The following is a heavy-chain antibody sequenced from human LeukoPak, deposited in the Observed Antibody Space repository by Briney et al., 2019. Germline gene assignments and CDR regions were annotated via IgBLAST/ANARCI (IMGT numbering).Heavy chain of an antibody. J-gene: IGHJ3*02. V-gene: IGHV3-23*01. CDR2: IGGSDGST. CDR1: GFTFSSYV. Sequence: PGGSLRLSCAASGFTFSSYVMNWVRQAPGKGLEWVSAIGGSDGSTFYADSVKGRFTISRDNSKNTLFLQLNSLRAEDTALYYCARDAAGVVHDAFDIWGQGTMVTVSS. D-gene: IGHD2-15*01. CDR3: ARDAAGVVHDAFDI.